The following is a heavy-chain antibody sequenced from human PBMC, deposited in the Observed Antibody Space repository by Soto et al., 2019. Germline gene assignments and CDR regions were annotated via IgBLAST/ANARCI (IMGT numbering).Heavy chain of an antibody. J-gene: IGHJ6*02. CDR3: ASGAVAGPFYYYYYYGMDV. D-gene: IGHD6-19*01. Sequence: SETLSLTCTVSGGSISSSSYYWGWIRQPPGKGLEWIGSIYYSGSTYYNPSLKSRVTISVDTSKNQFSLKLSSVTAADTAVYYCASGAVAGPFYYYYYYGMDVWGQRTTVTVSS. V-gene: IGHV4-39*01. CDR1: GGSISSSSYY. CDR2: IYYSGST.